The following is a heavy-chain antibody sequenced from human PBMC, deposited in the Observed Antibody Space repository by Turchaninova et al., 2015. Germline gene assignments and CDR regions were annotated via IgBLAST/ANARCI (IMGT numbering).Heavy chain of an antibody. Sequence: EVQLVESGGGLVKPGRSLGRSCSTCGFTLDDYVRRWVRQAPGKGLEWVGCIRRTAYGGTTEYGAAVKGRFTVSRHDSRSIAHLQMNSLKTEDTAVYYCTRGANWNWGSFDIWGQGTMVTVSS. CDR1: GFTLDDYV. J-gene: IGHJ3*02. CDR3: TRGANWNWGSFDI. V-gene: IGHV3-49*04. CDR2: IRRTAYGGTT. D-gene: IGHD1-1*01.